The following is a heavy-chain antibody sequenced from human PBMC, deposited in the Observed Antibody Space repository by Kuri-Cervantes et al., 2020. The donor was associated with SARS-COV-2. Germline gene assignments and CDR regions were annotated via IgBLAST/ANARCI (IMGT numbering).Heavy chain of an antibody. CDR2: ISAYNGNT. D-gene: IGHD6-13*01. CDR3: ASNQYCSSTFDY. J-gene: IGHJ4*02. V-gene: IGHV1-18*01. Sequence: ASSMIFCNASCYTFTSDGYSWVLQAPGQGLERMVWISAYNGNTNYAQKFKGRVNITRDTSASTAYMELSSLRYEDTAVYYCASNQYCSSTFDYWGQGTLVTVSS. CDR1: CYTFTSDG.